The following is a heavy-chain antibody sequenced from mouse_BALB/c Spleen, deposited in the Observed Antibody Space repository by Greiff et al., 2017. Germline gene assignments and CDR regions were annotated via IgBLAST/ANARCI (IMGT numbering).Heavy chain of an antibody. CDR2: IDPSDSET. CDR3: ARKRDYDGYYAMDY. Sequence: QVQLQQPGAELVKPGAPVKLSCKASGYTFTSYWMNWVKQRPGRGLEWIGRIDPSDSETHYNQKFKDKATLTVDKSSSTAYIQLSSLTSEDSAVYYCARKRDYDGYYAMDYWGQGTSVTVSS. CDR1: GYTFTSYW. D-gene: IGHD2-4*01. V-gene: IGHV1-69*02. J-gene: IGHJ4*01.